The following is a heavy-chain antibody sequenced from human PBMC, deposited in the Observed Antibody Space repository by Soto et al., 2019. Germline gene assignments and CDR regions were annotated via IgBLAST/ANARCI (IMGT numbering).Heavy chain of an antibody. V-gene: IGHV3-30-3*01. CDR1: GFTFSSYA. CDR3: ARDGYYDILTLPPEWFDP. D-gene: IGHD3-9*01. Sequence: QVQLVESGGGVDQPGRSLRLSCAASGFTFSSYAMHWVRQAPGKGLEWVAVISYDGSNKYYADSVKGRFTISRDNSKNTLYLQMNSLRAEDTAVYYCARDGYYDILTLPPEWFDPWGQGTLVTVSS. J-gene: IGHJ5*02. CDR2: ISYDGSNK.